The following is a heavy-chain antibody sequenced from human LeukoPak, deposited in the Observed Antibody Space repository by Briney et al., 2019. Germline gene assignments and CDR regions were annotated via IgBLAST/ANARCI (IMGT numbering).Heavy chain of an antibody. CDR1: GGSITSNSYY. D-gene: IGHD3-16*01. CDR2: IYYSGST. Sequence: SETLSLTCTVSGGSITSNSYYWGWIRQPPGNGLEWIGSIYYSGSTHYNPSLKSRVAISVDTSKNQFSLKLSSVTAADTAVYYCAREGSRFLLYNWFDPWGQGTLVTVSS. V-gene: IGHV4-39*07. J-gene: IGHJ5*02. CDR3: AREGSRFLLYNWFDP.